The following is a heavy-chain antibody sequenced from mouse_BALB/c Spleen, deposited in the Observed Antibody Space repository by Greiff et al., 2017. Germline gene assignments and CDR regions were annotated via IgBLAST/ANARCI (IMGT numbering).Heavy chain of an antibody. D-gene: IGHD3-1*01. V-gene: IGHV1-9*01. J-gene: IGHJ4*01. CDR1: GYTFSSYW. Sequence: QVQLKQSGAELMKPGASVKISCKATGYTFSSYWIQWVKQRPGHGLEWIGEILPGSGSTNYNEKFKGKATFTADTSSNTAYMQLSSLTSEDSAVYICASVSARAASMDYWGQGTSVTVSS. CDR3: ASVSARAASMDY. CDR2: ILPGSGST.